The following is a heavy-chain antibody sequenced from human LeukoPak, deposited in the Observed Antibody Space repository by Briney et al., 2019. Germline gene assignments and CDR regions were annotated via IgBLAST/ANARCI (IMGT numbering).Heavy chain of an antibody. CDR2: IIPMFGTA. J-gene: IGHJ6*03. CDR3: ARDPAERLRGASYYYYMDV. Sequence: SVKVSCKASGRTFSTYAISWVRQAPGQALEWMGGIIPMFGTADYAQKFQGRVTIIADESTSTVYMELSSLRSGDTAVYYCARDPAERLRGASYYYYMDVWDKGTTVTVSS. CDR1: GRTFSTYA. D-gene: IGHD1-1*01. V-gene: IGHV1-69*13.